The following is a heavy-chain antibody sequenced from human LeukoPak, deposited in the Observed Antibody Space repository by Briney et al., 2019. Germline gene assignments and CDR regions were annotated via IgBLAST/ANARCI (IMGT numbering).Heavy chain of an antibody. V-gene: IGHV4-31*03. J-gene: IGHJ6*02. D-gene: IGHD6-6*01. CDR2: IYYSGST. Sequence: PSETLSLTCTVSGGSISSGGYYWSWIRQHPGKGLEWIGYIYYSGSTYYNPSLKSRATISVDRSKNQFSLKLSSVTAADTAVYYCARVSDSIEAYDMDVWGQGTTVTVSS. CDR3: ARVSDSIEAYDMDV. CDR1: GGSISSGGYY.